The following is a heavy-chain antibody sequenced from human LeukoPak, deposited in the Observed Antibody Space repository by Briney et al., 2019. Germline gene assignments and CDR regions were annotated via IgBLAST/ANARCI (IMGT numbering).Heavy chain of an antibody. Sequence: SETLSLTCTVSGGSISTYYWSWIRQPPGKRLEWIGYIYYSGSTTYNPSLKSRVTLSIDTSKNQFSLRLSSVTAADTAVYYCVRGRGKDAFDIWGQGTMVTVSS. CDR1: GGSISTYY. CDR3: VRGRGKDAFDI. CDR2: IYYSGST. D-gene: IGHD3-10*01. J-gene: IGHJ3*02. V-gene: IGHV4-59*08.